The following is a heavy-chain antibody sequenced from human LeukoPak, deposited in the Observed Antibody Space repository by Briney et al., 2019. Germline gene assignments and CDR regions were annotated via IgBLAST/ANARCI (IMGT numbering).Heavy chain of an antibody. D-gene: IGHD2-2*01. J-gene: IGHJ5*02. CDR1: GFTFSGSA. CDR3: TRNGSTYNWLDP. CDR2: IDKEKNSYATAS. Sequence: GGSLKLSCAASGFTFSGSAIHWVRQSFGKGLEWIGHIDKEKNSYATASAYAVSVEGRFTVSRDDSKNMAFLQMSGLKTEDTALYFCTRNGSTYNWLDPWGQGTLVTVSS. V-gene: IGHV3-73*01.